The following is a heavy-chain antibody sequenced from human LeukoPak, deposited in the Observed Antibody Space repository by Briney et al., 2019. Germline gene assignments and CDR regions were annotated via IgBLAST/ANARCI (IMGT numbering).Heavy chain of an antibody. V-gene: IGHV4-38-2*02. J-gene: IGHJ5*02. Sequence: SETLSLTCAVSGYSISSGYYWARMRQPPGRGLEWIGSVYYTGSTHYNTSLKSRVTVSVDTSKNQFSLKLTYLTAADTAVYYCAREGNSLNWFDPWGQGTLVTVSS. CDR1: GYSISSGYY. CDR2: VYYTGST. CDR3: AREGNSLNWFDP. D-gene: IGHD5-12*01.